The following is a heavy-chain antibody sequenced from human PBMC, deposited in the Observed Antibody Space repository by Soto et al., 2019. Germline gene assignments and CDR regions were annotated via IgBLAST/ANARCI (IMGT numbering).Heavy chain of an antibody. CDR3: AHRQSYSSSWHDAFDI. V-gene: IGHV2-5*02. CDR1: GFSLSTSGVG. D-gene: IGHD6-13*01. CDR2: IYWDDDK. J-gene: IGHJ3*02. Sequence: QITLKESGPPLVKPTQTLTLTCTFSGFSLSTSGVGVGWIRQPPGKALEWLALIYWDDDKRYSPSLKSRLTIPKDTSKNQVVLTMTNMDPVDTATYYCAHRQSYSSSWHDAFDIWGQGTMVTVSS.